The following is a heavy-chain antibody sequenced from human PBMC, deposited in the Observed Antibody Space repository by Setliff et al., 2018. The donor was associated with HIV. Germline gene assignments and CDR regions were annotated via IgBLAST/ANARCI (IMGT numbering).Heavy chain of an antibody. Sequence: SETLSLTCTVSGGSISSGSYYWGWIRQPAGKGLEWIGHIYTSGSTNYNPSLKSRVTISVDTSKNQFSLKLSSVTAADTAVYYCARRTYRSPIGAFDIWGQGTMVTVSS. J-gene: IGHJ3*02. CDR3: ARRTYRSPIGAFDI. CDR1: GGSISSGSYY. D-gene: IGHD6-19*01. V-gene: IGHV4-61*09. CDR2: IYTSGST.